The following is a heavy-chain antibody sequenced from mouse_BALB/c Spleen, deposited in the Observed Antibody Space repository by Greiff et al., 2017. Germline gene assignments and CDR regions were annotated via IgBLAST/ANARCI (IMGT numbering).Heavy chain of an antibody. V-gene: IGHV3-8*02. D-gene: IGHD1-1*01. CDR3: ARGYYGSSSWYFDV. CDR2: ISYSGST. J-gene: IGHJ1*01. Sequence: EVKLQESGPSLVKPSQTLSLTCSVTGDSITSGYWNWIRKFPGNKLEYMGYISYSGSTYYNPSLKSRISITRDTSKNQYYLQLNSVTTEDTATYYCARGYYGSSSWYFDVWGAGTTVTVSS. CDR1: GDSITSGY.